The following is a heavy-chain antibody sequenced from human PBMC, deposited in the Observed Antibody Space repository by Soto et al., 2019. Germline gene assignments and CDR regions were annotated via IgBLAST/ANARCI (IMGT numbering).Heavy chain of an antibody. V-gene: IGHV4-31*03. J-gene: IGHJ4*02. CDR3: ASSSRSYFDY. CDR2: IYGIGGT. Sequence: QVQLQESGPGLVKPSQTLSLTCTVSGGSSSRSGSCWTWILQHPGKALEWIGYIYGIGGTYYNPSLKSRVSLSVDTSKNQFSLNLTSVTAADTAMYYCASSSRSYFDYWGQGTLVTVSS. CDR1: GGSSSRSGSC.